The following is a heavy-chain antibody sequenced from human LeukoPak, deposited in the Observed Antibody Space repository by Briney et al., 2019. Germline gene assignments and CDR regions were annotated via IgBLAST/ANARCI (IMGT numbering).Heavy chain of an antibody. Sequence: GGSLRLSCAASGLTVTNAWMNWVRQAPGKGLEWVGFIRSKAYGGTTENAASVKGRFTISRDDSKSIAYLQMNSLKTEDTAVYYCARGGVYCSSVSCSVDYWGQGILVTVSS. CDR2: IRSKAYGGTT. V-gene: IGHV3-49*04. D-gene: IGHD2-2*01. CDR1: GLTVTNAW. J-gene: IGHJ4*02. CDR3: ARGGVYCSSVSCSVDY.